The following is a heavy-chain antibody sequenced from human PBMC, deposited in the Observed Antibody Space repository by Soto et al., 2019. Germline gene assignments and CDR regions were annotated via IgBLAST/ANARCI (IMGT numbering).Heavy chain of an antibody. J-gene: IGHJ1*01. D-gene: IGHD4-17*01. CDR3: ARSRGDYDEYFKH. CDR2: IYYSGST. Sequence: PSETLSLTCTVSGGSISSYYWSWIRQPPGKGLEWIGYIYYSGSTNYNPSLKSRVTISVDTSKNQFSLKLSSVTAADTAVYYCARSRGDYDEYFKHWGQGTLVTAPQ. V-gene: IGHV4-59*01. CDR1: GGSISSYY.